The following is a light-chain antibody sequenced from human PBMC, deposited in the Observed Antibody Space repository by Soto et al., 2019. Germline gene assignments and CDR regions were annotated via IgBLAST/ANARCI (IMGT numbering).Light chain of an antibody. Sequence: NFMLTQPHSVSESPGKTVTISCTRSSGSIVSNYVQWYQQRPGSAPTSVIYDDNRRPSGVPDRFSGSIDSSSNSASLTISGLKTEDEADYYCHSYDSDNVIFGGGTQLTVL. CDR2: DDN. J-gene: IGLJ2*01. CDR1: SGSIVSNY. V-gene: IGLV6-57*04. CDR3: HSYDSDNVI.